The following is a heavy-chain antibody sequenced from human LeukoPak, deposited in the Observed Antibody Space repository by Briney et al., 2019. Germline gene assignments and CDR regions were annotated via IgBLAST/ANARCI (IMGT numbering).Heavy chain of an antibody. V-gene: IGHV4-59*08. D-gene: IGHD6-19*01. J-gene: IGHJ4*02. CDR2: IYYSGST. CDR3: ARHGSAVTGTGFYDS. Sequence: KTSETLSLTCTVSSGSISSYYWSWIRQPPVKGLEWIGYIYYSGSTNYSPSLKSRVTISVDTSKNQFSLNLNSVTAADTAVYYCARHGSAVTGTGFYDSWGQGTLVTVSS. CDR1: SGSISSYY.